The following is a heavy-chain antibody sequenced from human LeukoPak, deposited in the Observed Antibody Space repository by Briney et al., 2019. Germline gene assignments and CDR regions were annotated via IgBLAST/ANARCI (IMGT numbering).Heavy chain of an antibody. Sequence: ASVKDSCKVSGYTLTELSMHWVRQAPGRGLEWMGGFDPEDGETIYAQKFQGRVTMTEDTSTDTAYMELSSLKSEDTAVYYCATDLPVPSIFGVVISSWGQGTLVTVSS. CDR1: GYTLTELS. V-gene: IGHV1-24*01. CDR3: ATDLPVPSIFGVVISS. CDR2: FDPEDGET. D-gene: IGHD3-3*01. J-gene: IGHJ4*02.